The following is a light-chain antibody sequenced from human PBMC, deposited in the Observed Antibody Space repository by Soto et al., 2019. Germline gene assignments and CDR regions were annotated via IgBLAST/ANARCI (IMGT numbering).Light chain of an antibody. Sequence: DIQMTQSPSPLSASVGDRVTLTCQASQDITHFLNWYQQTPGRVPKLLIYDTSNLQTGVPSRFSGGGSGRHLSLTISSLQPEDVATYYCQQYDTLPYTFGPGTKLEIK. CDR2: DTS. J-gene: IGKJ2*01. CDR3: QQYDTLPYT. V-gene: IGKV1-33*01. CDR1: QDITHF.